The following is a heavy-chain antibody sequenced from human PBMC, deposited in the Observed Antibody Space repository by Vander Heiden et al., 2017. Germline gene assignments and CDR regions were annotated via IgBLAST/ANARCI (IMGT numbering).Heavy chain of an antibody. CDR2: IWYDGNNK. CDR1: GFTFRSFG. CDR3: ARDGNSGLDY. D-gene: IGHD4-4*01. Sequence: QVHLVESGGGVVQPGRSLRLSCAASGFTFRSFGMHWVRQAPGKGLEWVAVIWYDGNNKYYADSVKGRFTISRDNSKNTLYLQMNSLRAEDTAVYYCARDGNSGLDYWGQGTLVTVSS. J-gene: IGHJ4*02. V-gene: IGHV3-33*01.